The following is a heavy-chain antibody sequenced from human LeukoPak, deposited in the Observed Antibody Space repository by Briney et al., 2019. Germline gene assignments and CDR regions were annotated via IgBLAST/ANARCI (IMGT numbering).Heavy chain of an antibody. J-gene: IGHJ3*02. CDR1: GDSISSSKYH. CDR3: ARCPALILQGAEDAFDI. V-gene: IGHV4-39*07. D-gene: IGHD3-16*02. Sequence: NPSETLSLTCTVSGDSISSSKYHWGWIRQPPGKGLEWIGSIYYSGTTYYNPSLKSRITISVDTSKNQFSLKLSSVTAADTAVYYCARCPALILQGAEDAFDIWGQGTLVTVSS. CDR2: IYYSGTT.